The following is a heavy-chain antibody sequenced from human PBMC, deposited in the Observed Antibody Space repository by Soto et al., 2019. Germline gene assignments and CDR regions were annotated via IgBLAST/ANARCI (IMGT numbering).Heavy chain of an antibody. D-gene: IGHD2-8*01. CDR3: ARVPPEYTKRGYYYYYGMDV. V-gene: IGHV1-46*01. J-gene: IGHJ6*02. CDR2: INPRGGRK. Sequence: ASVKVTCKAPGYTFTSYYMHCVRQAPGQGLEWMGIINPRGGRKSYAQRFQGRVTMTRETSTSTVYMELSSLRSEDTAVYYWARVPPEYTKRGYYYYYGMDVWG. CDR1: GYTFTSYY.